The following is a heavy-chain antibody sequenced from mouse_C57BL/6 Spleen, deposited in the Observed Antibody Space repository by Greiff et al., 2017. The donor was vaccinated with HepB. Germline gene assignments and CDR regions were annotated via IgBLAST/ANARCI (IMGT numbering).Heavy chain of an antibody. D-gene: IGHD2-5*01. Sequence: QVQLQQPGTELVKPGASVKLSCKASGYTFTSYWMHWVKQRPGQGLEWIGNINPSNGGTNYNEKFKSKATLTVDKSSSTAYMQLSSLTSEDSAVYYGARSFSNDWYFDVWGTGTTVTVSS. CDR3: ARSFSNDWYFDV. CDR1: GYTFTSYW. V-gene: IGHV1-53*01. CDR2: INPSNGGT. J-gene: IGHJ1*03.